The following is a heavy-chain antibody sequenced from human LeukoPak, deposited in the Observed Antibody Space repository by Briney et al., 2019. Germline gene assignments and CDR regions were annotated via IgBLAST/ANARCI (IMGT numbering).Heavy chain of an antibody. J-gene: IGHJ4*02. CDR2: TNWNGGST. V-gene: IGHV3-20*04. Sequence: GGSLRLSCVASGFTFDDYGMGWVRQVPGKGLEWVSGTNWNGGSTGYADSVKGRFTISRDNAKNSLYLQMNSLRAEDTAFYYCAKDRPAAGPQGYYFDYWGQGTLVTVSS. D-gene: IGHD6-13*01. CDR3: AKDRPAAGPQGYYFDY. CDR1: GFTFDDYG.